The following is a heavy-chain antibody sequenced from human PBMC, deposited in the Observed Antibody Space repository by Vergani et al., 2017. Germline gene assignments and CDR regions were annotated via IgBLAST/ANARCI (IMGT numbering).Heavy chain of an antibody. CDR1: GYTFTDHY. CDR2: VGPEDGET. Sequence: EVQLVQSGAEVKKPGATMKISCKVSGYTFTDHYMHWVKQAPGKGLEWMGLVGPEDGETIYAEKFKGRVTIAADTSTDPAHLELSSLRSEDTAVYYCATPQTVTTGGMEVWGQGTTVIVSS. J-gene: IGHJ6*02. D-gene: IGHD4-17*01. CDR3: ATPQTVTTGGMEV. V-gene: IGHV1-69-2*01.